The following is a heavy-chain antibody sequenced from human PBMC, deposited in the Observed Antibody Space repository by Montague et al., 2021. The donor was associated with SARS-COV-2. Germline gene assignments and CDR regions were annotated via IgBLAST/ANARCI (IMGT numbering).Heavy chain of an antibody. CDR3: AREGLHNWFDP. CDR1: NGSINSYY. CDR2: SYYRGST. Sequence: SQTLSLTCTVSNGSINSYYWCWVRQPPGKRLEWIDYSYYRGSTNYNPSLESRVTMSIDTSKNQFSLKLRSVTAADTAVYFCAREGLHNWFDPWGQGTLVIVSS. V-gene: IGHV4-59*01. J-gene: IGHJ5*02.